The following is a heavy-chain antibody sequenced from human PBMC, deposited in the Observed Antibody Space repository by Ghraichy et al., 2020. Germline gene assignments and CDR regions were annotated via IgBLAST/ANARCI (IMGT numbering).Heavy chain of an antibody. D-gene: IGHD6-13*01. V-gene: IGHV3-30*18. CDR3: AKATHAGTWYFDY. Sequence: GESLNISCAASGFTFSSYGMHWVRQAPGKGLEWVAVISYDGSNKYYADSVKGRFTISRDNSKNTLYLQMNSLRAEDTAVYYCAKATHAGTWYFDYWGQGTLVTDSS. CDR2: ISYDGSNK. J-gene: IGHJ4*02. CDR1: GFTFSSYG.